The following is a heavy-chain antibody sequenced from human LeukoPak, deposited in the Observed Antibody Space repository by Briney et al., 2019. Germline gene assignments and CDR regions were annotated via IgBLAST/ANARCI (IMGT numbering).Heavy chain of an antibody. Sequence: GGSLRLSCAASGFTFTTYAMSWVRQAPGKGLEGVSVFSGSGDSTYYADSVKGRFTISSDISKNTLYLQMKSLRAGDTAVYYCAKDKTYDDFWSGHDAFDIWGQGTMVTVSS. V-gene: IGHV3-23*01. D-gene: IGHD3-3*01. CDR3: AKDKTYDDFWSGHDAFDI. J-gene: IGHJ3*02. CDR1: GFTFTTYA. CDR2: FSGSGDST.